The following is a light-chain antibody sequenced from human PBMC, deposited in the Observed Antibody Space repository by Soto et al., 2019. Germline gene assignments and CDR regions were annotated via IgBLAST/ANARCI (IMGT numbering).Light chain of an antibody. V-gene: IGLV2-8*01. CDR1: SSDVGGYNY. Sequence: QSALTQPPSASGSPGQSVTMSCTGTSSDVGGYNYVSWYQQHPGKAPKLMIYEVSKWPSGVPDRFSGSKSGNTASLTVSGLQAEDEADYYCSSYAGSNTFPYVFGTGTKVTVL. CDR2: EVS. CDR3: SSYAGSNTFPYV. J-gene: IGLJ1*01.